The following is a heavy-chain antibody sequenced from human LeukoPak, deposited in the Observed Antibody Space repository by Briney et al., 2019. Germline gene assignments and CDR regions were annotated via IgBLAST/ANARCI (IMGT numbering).Heavy chain of an antibody. CDR3: AREKVTMIPGFDY. CDR1: GGSISSSSYY. CDR2: IFYSGST. V-gene: IGHV4-39*07. Sequence: SETLSLTCTVSGGSISSSSYYWGWIRQPPGKGLEWLGSIFYSGSTYDNPSLKSRVTISVDTSKNQFSLRLRSVTAADTAVYYCAREKVTMIPGFDYWGQGILVTVSS. D-gene: IGHD3-22*01. J-gene: IGHJ4*02.